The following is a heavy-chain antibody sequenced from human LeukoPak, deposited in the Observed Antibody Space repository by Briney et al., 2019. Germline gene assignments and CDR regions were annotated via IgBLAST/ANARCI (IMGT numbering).Heavy chain of an antibody. CDR1: GFTFGDYA. CDR2: IRSKAYGGTA. D-gene: IGHD1-26*01. CDR3: TRVVSGSYFIPPDY. V-gene: IGHV3-49*04. J-gene: IGHJ4*02. Sequence: GGSLRLSCTASGFTFGDYAMSWVRQAPGKGLEWVGFIRSKAYGGTAEYAASVKGRFTISRDDSKSIAYLQMNSLKTEDTAVYYCTRVVSGSYFIPPDYWGQGTLVTVSS.